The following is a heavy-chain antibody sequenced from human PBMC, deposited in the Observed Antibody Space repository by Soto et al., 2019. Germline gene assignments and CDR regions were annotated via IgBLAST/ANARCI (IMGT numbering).Heavy chain of an antibody. CDR2: ISGSGGST. D-gene: IGHD3-10*01. Sequence: EVQLLESGGGLVQPGGSLRLSCAASGFTFSSYAMSWVRQAPGKGLEWVSAISGSGGSTYYADSVKGRFTISRDNSKNTLYLQMNSLRAEDTAVYYCAKDIHYYGSGSSPYDYYFDYWGQGTLVTVSS. CDR3: AKDIHYYGSGSSPYDYYFDY. CDR1: GFTFSSYA. V-gene: IGHV3-23*01. J-gene: IGHJ4*02.